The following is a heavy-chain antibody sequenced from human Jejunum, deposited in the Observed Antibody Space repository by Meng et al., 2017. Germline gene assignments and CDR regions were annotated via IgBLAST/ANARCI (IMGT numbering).Heavy chain of an antibody. D-gene: IGHD2-15*01. V-gene: IGHV3-11*04. J-gene: IGHJ3*02. CDR2: ISRSGSTT. CDR1: GFTLSDYY. CDR3: VREYCSGGSCSYAPHDSFDI. Sequence: GESLKISCAASGFTLSDYYMTWIRQAPGKGLEWVSQISRSGSTTFFADSVKGRFTVSRDNAKNSLYLQMNSLRGEDTAVYYCVREYCSGGSCSYAPHDSFDIWGQGTMVTVSS.